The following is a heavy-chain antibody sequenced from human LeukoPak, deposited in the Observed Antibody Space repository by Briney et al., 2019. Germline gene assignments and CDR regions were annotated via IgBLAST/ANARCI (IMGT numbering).Heavy chain of an antibody. J-gene: IGHJ4*02. CDR1: GFTLCSYW. Sequence: TGGSLRLSCAASGFTLCSYWMSWVRQAPGKGLEWVANIKQDGSEKYYVDSVKGRFTISRDNAKNSLYLQMNSLRAEDTAVYYCARVPVAMGGLVDYWGQGTLVTVSS. V-gene: IGHV3-7*01. CDR3: ARVPVAMGGLVDY. D-gene: IGHD2-21*01. CDR2: IKQDGSEK.